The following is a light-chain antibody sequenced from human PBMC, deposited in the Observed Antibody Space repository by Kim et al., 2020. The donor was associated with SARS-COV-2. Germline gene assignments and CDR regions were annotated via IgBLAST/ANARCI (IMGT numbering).Light chain of an antibody. CDR3: QKYNSAPWT. CDR2: AAP. CDR1: QGISNH. V-gene: IGKV1-27*01. J-gene: IGKJ1*01. Sequence: AYVGDGVTIPCRASQGISNHLAWYQQKTGKAPKLLIYAAPALQSGVPSRFSGSGSGTDFTLTISSLQPEDVATYYCQKYNSAPWTFGQGTKVDIK.